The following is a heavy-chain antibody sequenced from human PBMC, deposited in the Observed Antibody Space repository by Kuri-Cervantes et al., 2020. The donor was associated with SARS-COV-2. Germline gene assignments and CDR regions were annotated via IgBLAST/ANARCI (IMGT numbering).Heavy chain of an antibody. CDR3: AKGGDFWSGFTYFDS. V-gene: IGHV3-30*18. D-gene: IGHD3-3*01. CDR2: LSNDGAHE. CDR1: GFTFRSSG. Sequence: GGSLRLSCAASGFTFRSSGMHWVRQAPGKGLEWVALLSNDGAHEYYADSVKGRFTISRDNFKNTLFLQTNSLRSEDTAMYYCAKGGDFWSGFTYFDSCGPGTLVTVSS. J-gene: IGHJ4*02.